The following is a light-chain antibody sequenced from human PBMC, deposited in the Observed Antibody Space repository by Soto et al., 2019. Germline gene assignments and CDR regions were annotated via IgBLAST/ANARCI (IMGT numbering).Light chain of an antibody. CDR3: QQYNSYQYT. Sequence: DIQMTQSPSTLSASVGDRVTITCRASQSISSWLAWYQQKPGKAPKLLIYKASSLEGGIPSRFSGSGSETGFTLTISSLQPEDFATYYCQQYNSYQYTFGQGTKLEIK. J-gene: IGKJ2*01. CDR2: KAS. V-gene: IGKV1-5*03. CDR1: QSISSW.